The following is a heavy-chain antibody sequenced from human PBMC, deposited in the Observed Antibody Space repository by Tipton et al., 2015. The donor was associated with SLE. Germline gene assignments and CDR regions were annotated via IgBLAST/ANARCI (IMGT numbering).Heavy chain of an antibody. CDR2: IYHSGST. V-gene: IGHV4-38-2*01. CDR1: GYSISSGYY. J-gene: IGHJ4*02. D-gene: IGHD5-12*01. CDR3: ARVSIMATIEY. Sequence: TLSPTCAVSGYSISSGYYWGWIRQPPGKGLEWIGSIYHSGSTYYNPSLKSRVTISVDTSKNQFSLKLSSVTAADTAVYYWARVSIMATIEYWGQGTLVTVSS.